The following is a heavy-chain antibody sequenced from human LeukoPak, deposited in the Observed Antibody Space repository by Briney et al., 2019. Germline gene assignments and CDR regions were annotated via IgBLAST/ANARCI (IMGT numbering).Heavy chain of an antibody. CDR1: GFIFRNYG. J-gene: IGHJ3*02. Sequence: AGSLRLSCVASGFIFRNYGMQWVRQAPGKGREWVAIVGYDGSNQYYGDSIKGRFTISRDNSKNTVYLQMNSLRAEDTAVYYCARWGIIGHDAFDIWGQGTVVTVSS. CDR3: ARWGIIGHDAFDI. V-gene: IGHV3-33*01. CDR2: VGYDGSNQ. D-gene: IGHD1-14*01.